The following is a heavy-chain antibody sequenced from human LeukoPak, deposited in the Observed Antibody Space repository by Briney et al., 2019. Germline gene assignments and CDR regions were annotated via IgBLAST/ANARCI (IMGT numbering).Heavy chain of an antibody. CDR3: AREVVREYCSSTSCYTDDAFDI. CDR1: GGSISSYY. D-gene: IGHD2-2*02. J-gene: IGHJ3*02. Sequence: SETLSLTCTVSGGSISSYYWSWIRQPAGKGLEWIGRIYTSGSTNYNPSLKSRVTMSVDTSKNQFSLKLSSVTAADTAVYYCAREVVREYCSSTSCYTDDAFDIWGQGTMVTVSS. CDR2: IYTSGST. V-gene: IGHV4-4*07.